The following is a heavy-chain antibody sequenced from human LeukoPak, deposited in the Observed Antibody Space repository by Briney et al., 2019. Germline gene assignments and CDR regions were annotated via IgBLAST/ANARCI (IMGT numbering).Heavy chain of an antibody. CDR2: IWYDGSNR. J-gene: IGHJ4*02. Sequence: GRSLRLSCAASGFTFRGNGMHWVRQAPGKGLEWVAIIWYDGSNRYYADSVKGRFTISRDNSKNTLFLQMNSLTAEDTAVYYCGRDQGTSVTAMVGGHFDYWGPGTLVTVSS. CDR3: GRDQGTSVTAMVGGHFDY. D-gene: IGHD4-17*01. V-gene: IGHV3-33*01. CDR1: GFTFRGNG.